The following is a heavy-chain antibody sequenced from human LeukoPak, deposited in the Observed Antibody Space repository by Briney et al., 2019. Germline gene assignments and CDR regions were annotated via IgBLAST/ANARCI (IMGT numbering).Heavy chain of an antibody. CDR3: ARHSGYHSTMYLDY. CDR2: ITAIFRTT. CDR1: GGIFNSYA. V-gene: IGHV1-69*13. J-gene: IGHJ4*02. Sequence: ASVKVSCKTSGGIFNSYAISWVRQAPGQGLEWMGGITAIFRTTNYAQKFQGRVTITADESMSTVYMELSSLRSEDTAVYYCARHSGYHSTMYLDYWGQGTLVTVSS. D-gene: IGHD3-22*01.